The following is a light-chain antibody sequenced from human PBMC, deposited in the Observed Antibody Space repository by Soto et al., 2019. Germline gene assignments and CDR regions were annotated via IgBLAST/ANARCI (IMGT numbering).Light chain of an antibody. CDR2: GAS. J-gene: IGKJ4*01. CDR1: QSVRSH. CDR3: QQSYTTPLT. Sequence: EIVLTQSPATLSVSPVEGVTLSCRASQSVRSHLAWYQQKPGQPPRLLIYGASTRATGIPARFSGSGSGTYFTLTISSLQPEDLATYYCQQSYTTPLTFGGGTKVDIK. V-gene: IGKV3-15*01.